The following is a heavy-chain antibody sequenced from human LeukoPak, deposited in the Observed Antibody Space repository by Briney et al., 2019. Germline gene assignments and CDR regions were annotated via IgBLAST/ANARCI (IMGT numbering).Heavy chain of an antibody. CDR2: QDGNNK. V-gene: IGHV3-30-3*01. J-gene: IGHJ4*02. D-gene: IGHD5-12*01. Sequence: GGSLRLSCAASGFTFSSYTFHWVRQAPGKGLEWVAVQDGNNKYYTDSVKGRFTISRDNSKNTLYLQMNSLRAEDTAVYYCTRDDRGYSGYHFDHWGQGTLVTVSS. CDR1: GFTFSSYT. CDR3: TRDDRGYSGYHFDH.